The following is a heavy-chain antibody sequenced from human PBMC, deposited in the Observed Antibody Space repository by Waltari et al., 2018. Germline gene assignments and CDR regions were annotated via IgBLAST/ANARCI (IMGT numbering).Heavy chain of an antibody. Sequence: QLQLQESGPGLVKPSETLSLTCTVSGGSISSSSYYWGWIRQPPGKGLEWIGSIYSSGSTDYNPSLKSRVTISVDTSKNQFSLKLSSVTAADTAVYYCARTRGAIAARWYFDLWGRGTLVTVSS. CDR2: IYSSGST. D-gene: IGHD6-6*01. J-gene: IGHJ2*01. CDR3: ARTRGAIAARWYFDL. CDR1: GGSISSSSYY. V-gene: IGHV4-39*01.